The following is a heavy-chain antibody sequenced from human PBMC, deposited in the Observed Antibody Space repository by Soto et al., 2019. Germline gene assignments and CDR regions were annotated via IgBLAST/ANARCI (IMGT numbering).Heavy chain of an antibody. CDR1: GFTFSSYS. J-gene: IGHJ6*02. D-gene: IGHD3-10*01. Sequence: EVQLVESGGGLVKPGGSLRLSCAASGFTFSSYSMNWVRQAPGKGLEWVSSISSSSSYIYYADSVKGRFTISRDNAKNSLYLQMNSLRAADTAVYYCARAAGREIHQNYYYYYGMDVWGQGTTVTVSS. V-gene: IGHV3-21*01. CDR2: ISSSSSYI. CDR3: ARAAGREIHQNYYYYYGMDV.